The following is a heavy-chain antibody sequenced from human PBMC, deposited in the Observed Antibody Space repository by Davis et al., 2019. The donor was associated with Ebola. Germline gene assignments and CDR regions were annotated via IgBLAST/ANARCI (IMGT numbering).Heavy chain of an antibody. J-gene: IGHJ4*02. CDR1: GFSFDDYD. Sequence: GESLKISCAASGFSFDDYDMSWVRQVPGKGLEWVSGITWNGGSTSYADSVKGRFTISRDNAKNSLYLQMDSLRDDDSAVYYCARMRNFDYWGQGTLVTVSS. CDR3: ARMRNFDY. CDR2: ITWNGGST. V-gene: IGHV3-20*04.